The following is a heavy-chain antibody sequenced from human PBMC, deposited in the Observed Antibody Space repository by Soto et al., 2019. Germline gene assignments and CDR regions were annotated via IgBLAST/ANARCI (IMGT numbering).Heavy chain of an antibody. CDR1: GGSINGYH. CDR2: IHTSGIT. D-gene: IGHD3-22*01. V-gene: IGHV4-4*07. Sequence: QVQLQESGPGLVKPSETLSLTCTVSGGSINGYHWTWIRQPAGKGLDWIGRIHTSGITNYNPSLKSRLTMSVDTSKSQFSLNLSSVTVADTAVYYCARLRVHYFDSGSFSYYIDSWGQGTLGAVSS. J-gene: IGHJ4*02. CDR3: ARLRVHYFDSGSFSYYIDS.